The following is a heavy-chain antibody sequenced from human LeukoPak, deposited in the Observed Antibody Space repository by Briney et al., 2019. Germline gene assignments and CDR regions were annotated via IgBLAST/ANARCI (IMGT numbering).Heavy chain of an antibody. D-gene: IGHD3-22*01. CDR1: GFTFSSYA. V-gene: IGHV3-23*01. J-gene: IGHJ4*02. Sequence: GGSLRLSCAASGFTFSSYAMSWVRQSPGKGLEWVSSISGSGGNTYSADSVKGRCTISRDNSKKTLYLQMNSLRAEDTAVYYCAKGMSATSGYLELGYWGQGTLVTVSS. CDR3: AKGMSATSGYLELGY. CDR2: ISGSGGNT.